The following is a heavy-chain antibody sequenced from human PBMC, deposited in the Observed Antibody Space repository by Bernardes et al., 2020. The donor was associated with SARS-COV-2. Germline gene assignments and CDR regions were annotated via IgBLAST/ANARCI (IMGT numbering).Heavy chain of an antibody. D-gene: IGHD6-19*01. CDR3: ARTTSIAVADF. CDR1: GFSLSTSGMC. Sequence: SGPTLVKPTQTLTLTCTFSGFSLSTSGMCVSWIRQPPGKALEWLARIDWDDDKYYSTSLQTRLTISKDTSKNQVVLTMTNMDPLDTATYYCARTTSIAVADFWGQGTLVTVSS. J-gene: IGHJ4*02. CDR2: IDWDDDK. V-gene: IGHV2-70*11.